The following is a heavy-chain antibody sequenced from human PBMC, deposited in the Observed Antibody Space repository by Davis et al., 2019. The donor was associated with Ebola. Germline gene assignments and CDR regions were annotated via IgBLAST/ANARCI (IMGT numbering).Heavy chain of an antibody. Sequence: GESLKISCAGSGFTFSTYAMTWVRQAPGKGLVWVSRINPDGSFTDYADSVKGRFTISRDNTKNSLYLQMNSLRADDTAVYYCARGSRNMDVWGQGTTVTVSS. V-gene: IGHV3-74*01. CDR2: INPDGSFT. CDR1: GFTFSTYA. CDR3: ARGSRNMDV. J-gene: IGHJ6*02.